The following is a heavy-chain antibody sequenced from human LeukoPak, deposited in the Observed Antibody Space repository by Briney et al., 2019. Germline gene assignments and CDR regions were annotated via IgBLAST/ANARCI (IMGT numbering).Heavy chain of an antibody. CDR1: GFSLSTSGVG. D-gene: IGHD3-22*01. Sequence: SGPTLVKPTQTLTLTCTFSGFSLSTSGVGVGWIRQPPGKALEWLALIYWNDDKRYSPSLKSRLTITKDTSKNQVVLTMTNMDPVDTATYYCAHHITMIVALKTYNWFDPWGQGTLVTVSS. V-gene: IGHV2-5*01. CDR2: IYWNDDK. J-gene: IGHJ5*02. CDR3: AHHITMIVALKTYNWFDP.